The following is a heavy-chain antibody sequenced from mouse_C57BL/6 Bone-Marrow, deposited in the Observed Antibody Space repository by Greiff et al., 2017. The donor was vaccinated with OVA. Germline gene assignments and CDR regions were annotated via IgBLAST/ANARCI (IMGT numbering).Heavy chain of an antibody. Sequence: EVKLQESGPGLVKPSQSLSLTCSVTGYSITSGYYWNWIRQFPGSKLEWMGYISYDGSNNYNPSLKNRISITRDTSKNQFFLKLNSVTTEDTATYYCANWYFDYWGQGTTLTVSS. J-gene: IGHJ2*01. CDR1: GYSITSGYY. CDR2: ISYDGSN. D-gene: IGHD4-1*01. CDR3: ANWYFDY. V-gene: IGHV3-6*01.